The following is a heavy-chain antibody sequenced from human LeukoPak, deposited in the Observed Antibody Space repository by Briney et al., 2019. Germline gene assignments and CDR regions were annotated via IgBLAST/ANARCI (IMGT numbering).Heavy chain of an antibody. D-gene: IGHD6-13*01. V-gene: IGHV1-18*01. CDR3: SRDHSSSCQLLDY. CDR2: ISAYNGDT. Sequence: ASVKVSCKTSGYTFTNYGVTWVRQAPRQGLEWMGWISAYNGDTKYEQNFQGRMTMTMDTSTNTANLELRSLRSDDTAVYYCSRDHSSSCQLLDYWGQGTLVTISS. J-gene: IGHJ4*02. CDR1: GYTFTNYG.